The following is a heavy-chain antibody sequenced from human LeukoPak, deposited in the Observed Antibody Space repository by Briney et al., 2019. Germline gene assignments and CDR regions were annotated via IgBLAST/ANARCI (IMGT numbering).Heavy chain of an antibody. CDR3: AKDPNGDHIGAFDF. D-gene: IGHD4-17*01. CDR2: ISGSGGST. J-gene: IGHJ3*01. Sequence: GGSLRLSCAASGFTFSSYAMSWVRQAPGKGLEWVSAISGSGGSTYYADSVKGRFTISRDNTKNTLYLQMSGLRAEDTAVYYCAKDPNGDHIGAFDFWGQGTMVTVSS. CDR1: GFTFSSYA. V-gene: IGHV3-23*01.